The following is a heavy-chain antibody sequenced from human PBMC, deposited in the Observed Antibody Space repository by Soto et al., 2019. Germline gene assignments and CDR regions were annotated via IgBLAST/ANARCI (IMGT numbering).Heavy chain of an antibody. CDR3: TRGSGVAEY. J-gene: IGHJ4*02. D-gene: IGHD3-10*01. CDR2: INYSGST. CDR1: GGSFSDYY. Sequence: PSETLSRTCAVYGGSFSDYYWNWNRQPPGKGLEWIGEINYSGSTDYNPSLKSRVTISVDTSKNQFSLKLKSVTAADKALYYCTRGSGVAEYWGQGTLVTVSS. V-gene: IGHV4-34*01.